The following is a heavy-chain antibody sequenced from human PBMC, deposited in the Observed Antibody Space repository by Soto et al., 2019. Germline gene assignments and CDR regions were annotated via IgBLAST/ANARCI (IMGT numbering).Heavy chain of an antibody. V-gene: IGHV3-23*01. CDR1: GITFRNYA. CDR2: ISVSGGST. CDR3: AKGMYYYDSSGYRLFDY. D-gene: IGHD3-22*01. J-gene: IGHJ4*02. Sequence: GGSLRLSCADSGITFRNYAMNWVRQAPGKGLEWVSGISVSGGSTYYADSVKGRFTVSRDNSKNTVFLQMNSPRAEDTAVYFCAKGMYYYDSSGYRLFDYWGQGTLVTVSS.